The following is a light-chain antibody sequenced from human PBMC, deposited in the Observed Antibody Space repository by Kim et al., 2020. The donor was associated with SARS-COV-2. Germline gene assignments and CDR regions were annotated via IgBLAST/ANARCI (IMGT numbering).Light chain of an antibody. CDR1: SGHSNYA. CDR2: VNSDGSH. J-gene: IGLJ3*02. CDR3: QTWGTGIWV. Sequence: ASVKLTCTLSSGHSNYAIAWHQLQPGKGPRYLMKVNSDGSHIKGDGIPDRFSGSSSGAERYLTISSLQSEDEADYYCQTWGTGIWVFGGGTQLTVL. V-gene: IGLV4-69*01.